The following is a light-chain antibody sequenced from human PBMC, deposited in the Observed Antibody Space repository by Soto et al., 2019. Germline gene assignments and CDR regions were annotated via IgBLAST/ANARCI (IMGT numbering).Light chain of an antibody. Sequence: EVVLTQSPGTLSLSPGESATLSCWASQTITSNYLAWFQHKPGQAPRSLICAASIRAAGIPDRFSGSGSGTDFTLTISRLEPEDFAVYYCQQASYSPYTFGPGTKLENK. CDR1: QTITSNY. CDR2: AAS. V-gene: IGKV3-20*01. J-gene: IGKJ2*01. CDR3: QQASYSPYT.